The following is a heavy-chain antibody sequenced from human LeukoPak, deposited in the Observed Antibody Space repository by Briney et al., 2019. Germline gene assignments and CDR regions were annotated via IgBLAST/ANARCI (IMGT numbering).Heavy chain of an antibody. CDR2: ISSSSSYI. Sequence: GGSLRLSCAASGFTFSSYSMNWVRQAPGKGLEWVSSISSSSSYIYYADSVKGRFTISRDNAKNSLYLQMNNLKTEDTAVYYCTTDRKWCTYNWGQGTLVTVSS. D-gene: IGHD2-8*02. J-gene: IGHJ4*02. CDR3: TTDRKWCTYN. CDR1: GFTFSSYS. V-gene: IGHV3-21*04.